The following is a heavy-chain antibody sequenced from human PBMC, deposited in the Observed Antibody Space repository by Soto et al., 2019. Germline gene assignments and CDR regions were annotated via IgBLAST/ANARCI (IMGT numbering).Heavy chain of an antibody. D-gene: IGHD6-13*01. Sequence: QVQLQQWGAGLLKPSETLSLTCAVYGGSFSGYYWSWIRQPPGKGLEWIGEINHSGSTNYNPSLKGRVTISVDTSKNQFSLKLSSVTAADTAVYYCARGPGIAAAGRRGWFDPWGQGTLVTVSS. CDR2: INHSGST. J-gene: IGHJ5*02. V-gene: IGHV4-34*01. CDR1: GGSFSGYY. CDR3: ARGPGIAAAGRRGWFDP.